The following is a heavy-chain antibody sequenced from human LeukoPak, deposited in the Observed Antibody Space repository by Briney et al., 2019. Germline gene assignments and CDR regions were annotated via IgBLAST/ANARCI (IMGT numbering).Heavy chain of an antibody. CDR2: IYYTGGT. V-gene: IGHV4-39*07. D-gene: IGHD3-22*01. J-gene: IGHJ4*02. CDR1: GGSITSSSYY. Sequence: SETLSLTCSVSGGSITSSSYYWGWIRQPPEKGLEWIGSIYYTGGTYYSPSLKSRVTTSVDTSKNQFSLKLSSVTAADTAVYYCAIYSSGYPAQAYWGQGTLVTVSS. CDR3: AIYSSGYPAQAY.